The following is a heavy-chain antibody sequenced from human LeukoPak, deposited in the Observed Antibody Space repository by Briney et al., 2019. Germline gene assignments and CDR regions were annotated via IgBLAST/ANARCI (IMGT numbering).Heavy chain of an antibody. CDR1: GFTFSSYA. CDR2: IGTAGDT. V-gene: IGHV3-13*01. J-gene: IGHJ6*02. Sequence: GGSLRLSCAASGFTFSSYAMSWVRQATGKGLEWVSAIGTAGDTYYPGSVTGRFTISRENAKTSLYLQMNSLRAGDTAVYYCARGSLRRPRLGMDVWGQGTTVTVSS. CDR3: ARGSLRRPRLGMDV. D-gene: IGHD4-17*01.